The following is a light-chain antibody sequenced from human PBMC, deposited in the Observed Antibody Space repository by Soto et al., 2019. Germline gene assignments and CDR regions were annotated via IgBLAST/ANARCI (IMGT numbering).Light chain of an antibody. CDR2: DAS. CDR1: QGISSA. CDR3: QQFNNYPLT. Sequence: AIQLTQSPSSLSASVGDRVTITCRASQGISSALAWYQQKPGKAPNLLIYDASSLESGVPSRFSGSGSGTDLTLTISSLQPEDFATYYCQQFNNYPLTFGGGTKVEIK. V-gene: IGKV1D-13*01. J-gene: IGKJ4*01.